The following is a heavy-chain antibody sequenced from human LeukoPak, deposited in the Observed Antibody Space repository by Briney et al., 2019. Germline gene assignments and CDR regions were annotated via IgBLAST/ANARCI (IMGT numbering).Heavy chain of an antibody. D-gene: IGHD3-10*01. CDR2: IYYSGST. J-gene: IGHJ4*02. Sequence: SETLSLTCTVSGCSISSCGYYWIWIRQHPGKGLEWIGYIYYSGSTYYNPSLKSRVTISPDTTKNTRSLKKSSVSDPDTPVYNSARGLMVQGVTISGKFDYWSQGTLVTVSS. V-gene: IGHV4-31*03. CDR1: GCSISSCGYY. CDR3: ARGLMVQGVTISGKFDY.